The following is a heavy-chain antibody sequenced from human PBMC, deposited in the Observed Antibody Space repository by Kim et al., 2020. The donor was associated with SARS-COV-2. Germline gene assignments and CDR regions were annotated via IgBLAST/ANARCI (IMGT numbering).Heavy chain of an antibody. J-gene: IGHJ4*02. CDR3: ARDKRWLSDY. CDR2: IYYSGST. Sequence: SETLSLTCTVSGGSISSSSYYWGWIRQPPGKGLEWIGSIYYSGSTYYNPSLKSRVTISVDTSKNQFSLKLSSVSAADTAVYYCARDKRWLSDYWGQGTL. D-gene: IGHD5-12*01. V-gene: IGHV4-39*07. CDR1: GGSISSSSYY.